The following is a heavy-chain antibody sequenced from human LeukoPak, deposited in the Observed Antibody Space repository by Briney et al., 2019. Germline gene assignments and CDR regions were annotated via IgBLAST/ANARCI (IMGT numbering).Heavy chain of an antibody. CDR3: AGYDFWSGYYWFDP. CDR1: GVSIGSGGYS. V-gene: IGHV4-30-2*01. Sequence: SQTLSLTCAVSGVSIGSGGYSWTWIRQPPGKGLEWIGEINHSGSTNYNPSLKSRVTISVDTSKNQFSLKLSSVTAADTAVYYCAGYDFWSGYYWFDPWGQGTLVTVSS. CDR2: INHSGST. J-gene: IGHJ5*02. D-gene: IGHD3-3*01.